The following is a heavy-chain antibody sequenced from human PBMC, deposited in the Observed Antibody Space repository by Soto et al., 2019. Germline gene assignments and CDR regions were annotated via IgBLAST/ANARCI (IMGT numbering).Heavy chain of an antibody. CDR3: ASMGATPRDLDH. V-gene: IGHV4-59*01. CDR2: FYYSGST. J-gene: IGHJ4*02. D-gene: IGHD1-26*01. Sequence: QVQLQESGPGLVKPSETLSLTCTVSGGSISSYYWCWIRQLPGQGLEWIGYFYYSGSTNYNPPPKNLFTISVDPSKSHFSPKLSSVTAADTAVYYWASMGATPRDLDHWGLGTLVTVSS. CDR1: GGSISSYY.